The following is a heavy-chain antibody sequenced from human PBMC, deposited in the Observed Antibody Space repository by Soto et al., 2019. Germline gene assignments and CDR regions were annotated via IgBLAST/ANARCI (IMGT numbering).Heavy chain of an antibody. J-gene: IGHJ4*02. V-gene: IGHV3-7*04. CDR1: GFTFSSYW. D-gene: IGHD1-26*01. CDR2: IKQDGSGK. CDR3: PRVSSGRQSSYFAY. Sequence: PWGSLRLSCAASGFTFSSYWMSWVRQAPGKGLEWVANIKQDGSGKYYVDSVKGRFIITLDHTKNSLYLQMNRLLAQATAVYYCPRVSSGRQSSYFAYWDPETLVNVSS.